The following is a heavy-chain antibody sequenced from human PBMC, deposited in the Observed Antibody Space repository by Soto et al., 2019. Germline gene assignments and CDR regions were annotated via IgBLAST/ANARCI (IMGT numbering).Heavy chain of an antibody. J-gene: IGHJ4*02. CDR1: GLAFRSFL. CDR3: GKERRGSGWSVCNF. CDR2: ISGNGDSA. V-gene: IGHV3-23*04. Sequence: EVQLVESGGGLVRPGGSLRLSCAASGLAFRSFLMSWVRQAPGKGLEWVSDISGNGDSARYADSVKGRFTISRDNSKNTLYLQMNSLRVDDTAVYYCGKERRGSGWSVCNFWGQGTLVTVSS. D-gene: IGHD6-19*01.